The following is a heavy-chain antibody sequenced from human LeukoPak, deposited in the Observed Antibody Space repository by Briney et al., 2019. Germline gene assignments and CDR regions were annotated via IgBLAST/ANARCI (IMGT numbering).Heavy chain of an antibody. J-gene: IGHJ5*02. CDR3: ARRTLCCGERFDP. D-gene: IGHD3-16*01. Sequence: SETLSLTCSVSGGSINNYYWSWIRQPPGKGLEWIGYIYSSGSTNYNPSLKSRVIISVDTSKNQFSLKLSSVTAADTAVYYCARRTLCCGERFDPWGQGTLVTVSS. V-gene: IGHV4-59*08. CDR2: IYSSGST. CDR1: GGSINNYY.